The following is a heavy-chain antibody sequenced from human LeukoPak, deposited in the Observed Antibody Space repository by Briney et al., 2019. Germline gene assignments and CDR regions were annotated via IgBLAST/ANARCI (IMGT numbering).Heavy chain of an antibody. CDR3: ARDLGYCSGGSCPYYYYYGMDV. V-gene: IGHV3-21*01. CDR2: ISSSSSYI. CDR1: GFTFSSYS. J-gene: IGHJ6*02. Sequence: PGGSLRLSCAASGFTFSSYSMNWVRQAPGKGLEWVSSISSSSSYIYYADSVKGRFTISGDNAKNSLYLQMNSLRAEDTAVYYCARDLGYCSGGSCPYYYYYGMDVWGQGTTVTVSS. D-gene: IGHD2-15*01.